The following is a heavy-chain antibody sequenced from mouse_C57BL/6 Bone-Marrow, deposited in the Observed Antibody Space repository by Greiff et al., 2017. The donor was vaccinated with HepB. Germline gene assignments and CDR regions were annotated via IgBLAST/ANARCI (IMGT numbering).Heavy chain of an antibody. CDR1: GFTFSSYA. D-gene: IGHD1-1*01. J-gene: IGHJ2*01. CDR2: ISDGGSYT. CDR3: AREGYYGPDY. Sequence: EVMLVESGGGLVKPGGSLKLSCAASGFTFSSYAMSWVRQTPEKRLEWVATISDGGSYTYYPDNVKVRFTISRDNAKNNLYLQMSHLKSEDTAMYYCAREGYYGPDYWGQGTTLTVSS. V-gene: IGHV5-4*01.